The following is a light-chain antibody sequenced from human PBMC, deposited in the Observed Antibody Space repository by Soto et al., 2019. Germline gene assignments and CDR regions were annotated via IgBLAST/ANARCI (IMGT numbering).Light chain of an antibody. Sequence: EIVLSQSPGPLSLSPGERATLSCRASQSVSSSSLAWYQQKPGQAPRLLIYAASSRATGVPDRFSGSGSGTDFTLTISRLEPEDFAIYYCQQYGSSPNTFGQGTRLEIK. J-gene: IGKJ5*01. CDR2: AAS. CDR3: QQYGSSPNT. V-gene: IGKV3-20*01. CDR1: QSVSSSS.